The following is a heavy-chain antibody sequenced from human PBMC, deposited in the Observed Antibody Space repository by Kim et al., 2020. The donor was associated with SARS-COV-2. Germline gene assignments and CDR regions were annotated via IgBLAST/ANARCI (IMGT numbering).Heavy chain of an antibody. V-gene: IGHV5-51*01. J-gene: IGHJ4*02. D-gene: IGHD3-16*01. CDR3: ARSAGPYDYYFDY. Sequence: RYSPSFQGQVTISADKSTTAAYLQWSSLKASDTAMYYCARSAGPYDYYFDYWGQGTLVTVSS.